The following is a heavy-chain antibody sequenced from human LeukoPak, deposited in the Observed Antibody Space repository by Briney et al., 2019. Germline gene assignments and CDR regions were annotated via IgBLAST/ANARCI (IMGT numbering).Heavy chain of an antibody. Sequence: GGSLRLSCAASGFTFSDYAMHWVRQVPGKGLEWVGGSSWNSGTIAYGESVKGRATISRDNARNSLYLEMNSLRVEDTALYYCAKDLAVGTSPRVYAFDVWGQGSLVTVSS. V-gene: IGHV3-9*01. D-gene: IGHD1/OR15-1a*01. J-gene: IGHJ3*01. CDR2: SSWNSGTI. CDR1: GFTFSDYA. CDR3: AKDLAVGTSPRVYAFDV.